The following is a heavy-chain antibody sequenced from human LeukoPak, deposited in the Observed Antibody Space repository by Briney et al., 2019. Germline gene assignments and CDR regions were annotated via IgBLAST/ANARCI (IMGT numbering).Heavy chain of an antibody. CDR3: AGEVVVAAQRAFDY. CDR2: INPTSGGT. V-gene: IGHV1-2*02. J-gene: IGHJ4*02. CDR1: GYTFIGYY. Sequence: GASVKVSCKASGYTFIGYYLHWVRQAPGQGLEWMGWINPTSGGTNYAQKFQDRVTMTRDTSINTAYMELSSLRSEDTAVYYCAGEVVVAAQRAFDYWGQGTLVTVSS. D-gene: IGHD2-15*01.